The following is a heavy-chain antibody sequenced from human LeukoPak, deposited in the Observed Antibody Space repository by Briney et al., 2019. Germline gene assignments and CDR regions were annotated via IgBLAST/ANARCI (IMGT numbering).Heavy chain of an antibody. J-gene: IGHJ4*02. Sequence: GSLRLSCAASGFTFSSYSMNLVRQAPGEGLEWVSSISSSSSYIYYADSVKGRFTISRDNAKNSLYLQMNSLRAEDTAVYYCARRRRDGYNDYWGQGTLVTVSS. CDR1: GFTFSSYS. D-gene: IGHD5-24*01. V-gene: IGHV3-21*01. CDR3: ARRRRDGYNDY. CDR2: ISSSSSYI.